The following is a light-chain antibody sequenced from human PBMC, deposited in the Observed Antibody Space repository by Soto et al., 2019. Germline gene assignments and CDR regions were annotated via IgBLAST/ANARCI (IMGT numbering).Light chain of an antibody. CDR2: DAS. J-gene: IGKJ4*01. V-gene: IGKV3-11*01. Sequence: EIVLTQSPATLSLSPGERATLSCRASQSVSSYLAWYQQKPGQAPRLLIYDASNRATGIPARFSGSGSGTDITLTIGSLEPEDFGVYYCQQRSNWPLTFGGGTKVEIK. CDR3: QQRSNWPLT. CDR1: QSVSSY.